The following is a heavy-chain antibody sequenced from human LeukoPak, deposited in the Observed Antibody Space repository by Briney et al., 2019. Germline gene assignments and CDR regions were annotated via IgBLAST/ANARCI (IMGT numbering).Heavy chain of an antibody. CDR2: INPNSGDT. Sequence: GASVKVSCKASGGTFSNYAISWVRQAPGQGLECMGWINPNSGDTNYAQKFQGRVTMTRDTSISTAYMELSRLRSDDTAIYYCARVSSFDWLYYFDYWGQGTLVTVSS. CDR1: GGTFSNYA. CDR3: ARVSSFDWLYYFDY. D-gene: IGHD3-9*01. J-gene: IGHJ4*02. V-gene: IGHV1-2*02.